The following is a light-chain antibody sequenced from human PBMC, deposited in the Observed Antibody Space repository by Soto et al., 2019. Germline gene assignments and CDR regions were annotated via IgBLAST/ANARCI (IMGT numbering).Light chain of an antibody. Sequence: EIVLTQSPGTLSLSPGERATISCRASQSVSSSYIAWYQQKPGQAPRLLIYAASSRATGIPDRFSGSGSGTDFTLTISRLEPEDFAVYYCQQYGSSPLTFGGGTKVEIK. CDR3: QQYGSSPLT. V-gene: IGKV3-20*01. CDR1: QSVSSSY. CDR2: AAS. J-gene: IGKJ4*01.